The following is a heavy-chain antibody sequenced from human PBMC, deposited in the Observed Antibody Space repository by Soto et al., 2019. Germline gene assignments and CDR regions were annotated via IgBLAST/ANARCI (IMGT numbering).Heavy chain of an antibody. Sequence: SETLSLTCTVSGDSLSSYYWNWIRQPPGKGLEWIGYVYSTGSTNYNPSLKGRVTISLDTSKNQFSLTLSSVTAADTAVYYCARAPSSGWKGFLDYWGQGALVTVSS. V-gene: IGHV4-59*01. CDR3: ARAPSSGWKGFLDY. J-gene: IGHJ4*02. D-gene: IGHD6-19*01. CDR2: VYSTGST. CDR1: GDSLSSYY.